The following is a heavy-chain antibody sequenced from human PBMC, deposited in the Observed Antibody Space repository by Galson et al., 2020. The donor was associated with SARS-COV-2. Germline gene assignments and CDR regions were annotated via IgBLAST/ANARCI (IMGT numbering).Heavy chain of an antibody. D-gene: IGHD2-2*01. CDR1: GFTFSSYW. CDR3: ARGKRATSWVGEYLDY. CDR2: SNSDGTST. J-gene: IGHJ4*01. V-gene: IGHV3-74*01. Sequence: AGSLRLSCAASGFTFSSYWMHWVRQTPGKGLVWVSRSNSDGTSTTHADSVKGRFTISRDNAKNTLNLQMNSLRAEDTAVYYCARGKRATSWVGEYLDYWGHGTLVTVSS.